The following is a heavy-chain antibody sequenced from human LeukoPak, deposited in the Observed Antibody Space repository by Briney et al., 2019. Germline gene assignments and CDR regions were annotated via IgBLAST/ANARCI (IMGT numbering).Heavy chain of an antibody. Sequence: SETLSLTCTVSGGSISSSSYYWGWIRQPPGKGLEWIGSIYYSGSTYYNPSLKSRVTISVDTSKNRFSLKLSSVTAADTAVYYCARHLWFGEFLDWFDPWGQGTLVTVSS. CDR1: GGSISSSSYY. CDR2: IYYSGST. CDR3: ARHLWFGEFLDWFDP. V-gene: IGHV4-39*01. J-gene: IGHJ5*02. D-gene: IGHD3-10*01.